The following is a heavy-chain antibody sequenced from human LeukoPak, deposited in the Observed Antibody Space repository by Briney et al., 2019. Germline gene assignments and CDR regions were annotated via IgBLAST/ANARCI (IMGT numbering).Heavy chain of an antibody. CDR2: IFSNGGGT. D-gene: IGHD1-26*01. CDR3: VKRSGCYWIYFDY. V-gene: IGHV3-64D*06. Sequence: PGGSLRLSCSASGFTFSSYAMHWVRQAPGKGLEYVSSIFSNGGGTYYADSVKGRFTISRDNSKNTLYLQMSSLRTEDTAVYYCVKRSGCYWIYFDYWGQGTLVTVSS. J-gene: IGHJ4*02. CDR1: GFTFSSYA.